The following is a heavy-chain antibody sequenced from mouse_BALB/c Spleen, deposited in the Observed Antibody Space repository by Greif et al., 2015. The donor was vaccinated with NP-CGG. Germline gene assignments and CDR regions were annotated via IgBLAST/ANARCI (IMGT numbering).Heavy chain of an antibody. D-gene: IGHD2-1*01. J-gene: IGHJ4*01. CDR3: TRDRGNYDYAMDY. Sequence: EVKLMESGGGLVKPGGSLKLSCAASGFTFSSYTMSWVRQTPEKRLEWVATISSGGSYTYYPDSVKGRFTISRDNAKNTLYLQMSSLKSEDTAMYYCTRDRGNYDYAMDYWGQGTSVTVSS. CDR2: ISSGGSYT. V-gene: IGHV5-6-4*01. CDR1: GFTFSSYT.